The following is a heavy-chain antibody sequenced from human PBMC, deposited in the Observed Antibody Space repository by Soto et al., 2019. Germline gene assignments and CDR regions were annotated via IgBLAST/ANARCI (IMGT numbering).Heavy chain of an antibody. V-gene: IGHV1-69*12. CDR2: ITPILDTP. D-gene: IGHD3-10*01. Sequence: QVQLVQSGAEVKQPGSSVKVSCTASGGTFSSHAISWVRQAPGQGLEWIGGITPILDTPHYAQKFQGRVTITADESTRTAYMERSSRRSEDTAVYDGAEGTSGAVYWYSDLWGRGTLVTVSS. CDR3: AEGTSGAVYWYSDL. CDR1: GGTFSSHA. J-gene: IGHJ2*01.